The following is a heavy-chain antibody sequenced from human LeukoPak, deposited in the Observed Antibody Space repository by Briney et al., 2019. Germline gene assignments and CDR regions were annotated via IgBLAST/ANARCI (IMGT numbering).Heavy chain of an antibody. J-gene: IGHJ6*02. Sequence: QPGGSLRLSCAASGFTFSSYAMSWVRQAPGKGLEWVSAISGSGGSTYYADSVKGRFTISRDNSKNTLYLQMNSLRAEDTAVYYCAKFTILPNYYYYYGMDVWGQGTTVTVSS. CDR1: GFTFSSYA. CDR2: ISGSGGST. CDR3: AKFTILPNYYYYYGMDV. V-gene: IGHV3-23*01. D-gene: IGHD3-9*01.